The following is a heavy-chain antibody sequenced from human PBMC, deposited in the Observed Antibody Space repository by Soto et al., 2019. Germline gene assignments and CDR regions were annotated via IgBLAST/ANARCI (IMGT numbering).Heavy chain of an antibody. CDR3: ARVSSSITICGVVTPRAPDY. CDR2: MNPNSGNT. V-gene: IGHV1-8*01. D-gene: IGHD3-3*01. Sequence: ASVKVSCKASGYTFTSYDINWVRQATGQGLEWMGWMNPNSGNTGYAQKFQGRVTMTRNTSISTAYMELSSLRSEDTAVYYCARVSSSITICGVVTPRAPDYWGQGPLVAVSS. CDR1: GYTFTSYD. J-gene: IGHJ4*02.